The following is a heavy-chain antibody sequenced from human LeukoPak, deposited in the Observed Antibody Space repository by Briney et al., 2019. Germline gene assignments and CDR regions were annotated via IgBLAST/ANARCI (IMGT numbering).Heavy chain of an antibody. D-gene: IGHD6-6*01. J-gene: IGHJ4*02. V-gene: IGHV3-33*06. CDR1: GFTFSSYG. Sequence: GGSLRLSCAASGFTFSSYGMHWVRQAPGKGLEWVAVIWYDGSNKYYADSVKGRFTISRDNSKNTLSLQMNSLRAEDTAVYYCAKTLFGSSSSFFDYWGQGTLVTVSS. CDR3: AKTLFGSSSSFFDY. CDR2: IWYDGSNK.